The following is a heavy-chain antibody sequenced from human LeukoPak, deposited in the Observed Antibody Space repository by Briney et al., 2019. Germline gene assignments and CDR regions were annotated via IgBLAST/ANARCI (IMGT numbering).Heavy chain of an antibody. D-gene: IGHD3-16*02. CDR3: AKNLHYDYVWGSYPLDY. Sequence: PGGSLRLSCAASGFTFSSYAMSWVRQAPGKGLEWVSAISGSGDSTYYADSVKGRFTNSRDNSKNTLYLQMNSLRAEDTAVYYCAKNLHYDYVWGSYPLDYWGQGTLVTVSS. CDR2: ISGSGDST. V-gene: IGHV3-23*01. J-gene: IGHJ4*02. CDR1: GFTFSSYA.